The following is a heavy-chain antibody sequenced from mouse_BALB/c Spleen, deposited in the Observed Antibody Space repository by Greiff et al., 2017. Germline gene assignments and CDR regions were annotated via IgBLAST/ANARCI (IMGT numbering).Heavy chain of an antibody. CDR2: ILPGSGST. CDR3: ARGVTTGPLAY. Sequence: QVQLQQSGAELMKPGASVKISCKATGYTFSSYWIEWVKQRPGHGLEWIGEILPGSGSTNYNEKFKGKATFTADTSSNTAYMQLSSLTSEDSAVYYCARGVTTGPLAYWGQGTLVTVSA. J-gene: IGHJ3*01. V-gene: IGHV1-9*01. D-gene: IGHD2-12*01. CDR1: GYTFSSYW.